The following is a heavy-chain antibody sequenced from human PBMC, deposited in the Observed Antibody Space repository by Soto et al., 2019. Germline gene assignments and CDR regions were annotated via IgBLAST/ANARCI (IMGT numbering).Heavy chain of an antibody. CDR1: GYIFTNYW. D-gene: IGHD4-17*01. V-gene: IGHV5-51*01. Sequence: GESLKISCKGSGYIFTNYWIGWVRQMPGKGLEWMGIIYPGDSDTRYSPSFQGQVTISADKPINTAYLQWSSLKASDTAMYYCARHVSVTTSSLNYWGQGTLVTVSS. J-gene: IGHJ4*02. CDR2: IYPGDSDT. CDR3: ARHVSVTTSSLNY.